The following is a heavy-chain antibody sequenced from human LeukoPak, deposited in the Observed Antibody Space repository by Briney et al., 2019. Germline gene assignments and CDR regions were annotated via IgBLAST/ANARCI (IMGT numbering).Heavy chain of an antibody. D-gene: IGHD3-22*01. Sequence: ASVKVSCKVSGYTLTELSMHWVRQAPGKGLEWMGGFDPEDGETIYAQKFQGRVTMTEDTSTDTAYMELSSLRSEDTAVYYCATGVPYGSSGYYYLDYWGQGTLVTVSS. J-gene: IGHJ4*02. CDR1: GYTLTELS. CDR2: FDPEDGET. V-gene: IGHV1-24*01. CDR3: ATGVPYGSSGYYYLDY.